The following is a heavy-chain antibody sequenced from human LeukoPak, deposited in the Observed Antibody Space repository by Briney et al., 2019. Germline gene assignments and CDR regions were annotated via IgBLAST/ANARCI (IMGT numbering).Heavy chain of an antibody. CDR1: GFTLSSYS. D-gene: IGHD2-2*01. CDR3: AKAVVIVPTATPFDY. J-gene: IGHJ4*02. CDR2: ITSSSSTM. V-gene: IGHV3-48*01. Sequence: QPGGSLRLSCAASGFTLSSYSMNWVRQAPGKGPEWVSYITSSSSTMYYADSVKGRFTISRDNAKNTLYMQMNSLRAEDTAVYYCAKAVVIVPTATPFDYWGQGTLVTVSS.